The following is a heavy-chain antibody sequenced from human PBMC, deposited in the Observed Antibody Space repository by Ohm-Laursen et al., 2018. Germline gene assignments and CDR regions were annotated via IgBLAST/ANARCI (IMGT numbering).Heavy chain of an antibody. D-gene: IGHD1-26*01. CDR2: ISYDRSNK. CDR1: GFTFSSYG. CDR3: AKDHIVGATMYYFDY. Sequence: SLRLSCSASGFTFSSYGMHWVRQAPGKGLEWVAVISYDRSNKYYADSVKGRFTISRDNSKNTLYLQMNSLRAEDTAVYYCAKDHIVGATMYYFDYWGQGTLVTVSS. V-gene: IGHV3-30*18. J-gene: IGHJ4*02.